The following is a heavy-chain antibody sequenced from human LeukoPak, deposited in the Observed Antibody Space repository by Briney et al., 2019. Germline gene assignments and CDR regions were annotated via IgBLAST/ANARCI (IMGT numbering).Heavy chain of an antibody. V-gene: IGHV4-38-2*02. J-gene: IGHJ6*02. CDR1: GYSISSDYY. Sequence: SETLSLTCTVSGYSISSDYYWGWIRQPPGKGLEWIGSIYHSGSTYYNPSLKSRVTISVDTSKNQFSLKLSSVTAADTAVYYCASGVRDYGYPYYYYGMDVWGQGTTVTVSS. CDR3: ASGVRDYGYPYYYYGMDV. D-gene: IGHD4/OR15-4a*01. CDR2: IYHSGST.